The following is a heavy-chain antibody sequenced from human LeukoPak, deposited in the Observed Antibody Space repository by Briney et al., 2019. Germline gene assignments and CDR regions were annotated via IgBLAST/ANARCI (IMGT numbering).Heavy chain of an antibody. CDR3: ARDVGGDIWFGELLPFDY. V-gene: IGHV3-53*01. Sequence: GGSLRLSCAASGFTVSSNYMSWVRQAPGKGLEWVSVIYSGGSTYYADSVKGRFTISRDNSKNTLYLQMNSLRAEDTAVYYCARDVGGDIWFGELLPFDYWGQGTLVTVSS. J-gene: IGHJ4*02. CDR2: IYSGGST. CDR1: GFTVSSNY. D-gene: IGHD3-10*01.